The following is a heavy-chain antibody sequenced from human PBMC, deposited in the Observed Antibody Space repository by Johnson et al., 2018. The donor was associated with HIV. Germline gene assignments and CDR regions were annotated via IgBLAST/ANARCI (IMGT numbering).Heavy chain of an antibody. D-gene: IGHD6-13*01. J-gene: IGHJ3*02. Sequence: EVQLVESGGGLVQPGGSLKLSCAASGFTFSGSAMHWVRQASGKGLEWVSYISTSGSTIYYADSVKGRFTVSRDNAKNSLSLQMNRLRAEDTAVYYCATSGDKYSSNWGDAFDIWGQGTTVIVSS. CDR2: ISTSGSTI. CDR3: ATSGDKYSSNWGDAFDI. V-gene: IGHV3-48*04. CDR1: GFTFSGSA.